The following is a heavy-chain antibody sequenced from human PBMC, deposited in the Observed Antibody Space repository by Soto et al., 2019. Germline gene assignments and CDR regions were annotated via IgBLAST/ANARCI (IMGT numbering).Heavy chain of an antibody. CDR1: GGTFSSHA. Sequence: SVKVSCKASGGTFSSHAISWVRQAPGQGLEWMGGIIPIFGTANYAQKFQGRVTITADESTSTAYMELSSLRSEDTAVYYCARPRSPATAYYGMDVWGQGTTVTVSS. D-gene: IGHD2-2*01. CDR2: IIPIFGTA. J-gene: IGHJ6*02. V-gene: IGHV1-69*13. CDR3: ARPRSPATAYYGMDV.